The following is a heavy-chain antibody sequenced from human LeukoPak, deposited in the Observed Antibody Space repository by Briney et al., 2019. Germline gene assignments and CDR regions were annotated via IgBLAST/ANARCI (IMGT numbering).Heavy chain of an antibody. Sequence: GGSLRLSCAASGFTFGNYAMSWVRQAPGKGLEWVSALSGSGGSAYYADSVKGRFTISRDNSKNTLYLQINSLSADDTAVYYCAAAVTTGRAEHYWGQGTLVTVSS. D-gene: IGHD4-17*01. CDR2: LSGSGGSA. V-gene: IGHV3-23*01. CDR1: GFTFGNYA. J-gene: IGHJ4*02. CDR3: AAAVTTGRAEHY.